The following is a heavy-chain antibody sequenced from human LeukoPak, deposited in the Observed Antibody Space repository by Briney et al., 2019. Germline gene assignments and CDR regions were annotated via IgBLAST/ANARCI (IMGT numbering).Heavy chain of an antibody. D-gene: IGHD4-11*01. CDR1: GGSITNYY. CDR2: IHYSGST. CDR3: ARASVTYYYYYYMDV. Sequence: SQTLSLTCTVSGGSITNYYWTWIRQPPGKGLEWIGYIHYSGSTNYNPSLKSRVTISVDTSKNQFSLKLSSVTAADTAVYYCARASVTYYYYYYMDVWGKGTTVTVSS. V-gene: IGHV4-59*01. J-gene: IGHJ6*03.